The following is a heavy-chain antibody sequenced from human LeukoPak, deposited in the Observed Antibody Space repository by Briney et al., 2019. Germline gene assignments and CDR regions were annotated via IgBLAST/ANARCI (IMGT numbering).Heavy chain of an antibody. D-gene: IGHD3-10*01. V-gene: IGHV3-30-3*01. CDR3: ARDRVPQLWFGELLH. CDR1: GFTFSSYA. J-gene: IGHJ4*02. CDR2: ISYDGSNK. Sequence: GGSLRLSCAASGFTFSSYAMHWVRQAPGKGLEWMAVISYDGSNKYYADSVKGRFTISRDNSTNTLYLQMNSLKPEDTAVYYCARDRVPQLWFGELLHWDQGTLVTVSS.